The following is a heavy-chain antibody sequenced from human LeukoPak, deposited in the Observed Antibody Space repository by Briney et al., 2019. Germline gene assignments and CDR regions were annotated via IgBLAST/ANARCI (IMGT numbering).Heavy chain of an antibody. D-gene: IGHD3-22*01. CDR2: IIPIFGTA. CDR1: GYTFTSYG. J-gene: IGHJ4*02. Sequence: GASVKVSCKASGYTFTSYGISWVRQAPGQGLEWMGGIIPIFGTANYAQKFQGRVTITADESTSTAYMELSSLRSEDTAVYYCARSLGYFYDSSGYITVYYFDYWGQGTLVTVSS. V-gene: IGHV1-69*13. CDR3: ARSLGYFYDSSGYITVYYFDY.